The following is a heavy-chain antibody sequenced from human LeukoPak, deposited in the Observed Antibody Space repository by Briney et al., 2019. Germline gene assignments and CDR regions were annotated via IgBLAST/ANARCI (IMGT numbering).Heavy chain of an antibody. D-gene: IGHD3-22*01. CDR1: GFTVSSNY. CDR3: ARGADDSSGYYSFDY. J-gene: IGHJ4*02. V-gene: IGHV3-53*01. Sequence: GGSLRLSRAASGFTVSSNYMSWVRQAPGKGLEWVSVIYSGGSTYYADSVKGRFTISRDKSKNTLYLQMNSLRAEDTAVYYCARGADDSSGYYSFDYWGQGTLVTVTS. CDR2: IYSGGST.